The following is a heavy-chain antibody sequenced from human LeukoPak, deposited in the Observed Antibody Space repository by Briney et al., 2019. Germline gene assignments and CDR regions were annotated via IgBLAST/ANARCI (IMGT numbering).Heavy chain of an antibody. J-gene: IGHJ3*02. V-gene: IGHV4-39*07. CDR3: ARGRRGDQLLSLAAFDI. CDR1: GGSISSSSYY. CDR2: IYYSGST. D-gene: IGHD2-2*01. Sequence: SETLSLTCTVSGGSISSSSYYWGWIRQPPGKGLEWIGSIYYSGSTYYNPSLKSRVTISVDTSKNQFSLKLSSVTAADTAVYYCARGRRGDQLLSLAAFDIWGQGTMVTVSS.